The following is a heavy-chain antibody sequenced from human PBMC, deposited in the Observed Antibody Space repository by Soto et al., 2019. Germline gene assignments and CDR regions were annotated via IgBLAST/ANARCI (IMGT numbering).Heavy chain of an antibody. CDR2: IYYSGST. V-gene: IGHV4-59*01. J-gene: IGHJ5*02. Sequence: SETLSLTCTVSGGSISRYYWNWIRKPPGKGLEWIGYIYYSGSTNYNPYLKSRVTISVDTSKNQFSLKLSSVTAAATAVYYCARDPGAGSYYGWFDPWGQGTLVTVSS. CDR1: GGSISRYY. CDR3: ARDPGAGSYYGWFDP. D-gene: IGHD3-10*01.